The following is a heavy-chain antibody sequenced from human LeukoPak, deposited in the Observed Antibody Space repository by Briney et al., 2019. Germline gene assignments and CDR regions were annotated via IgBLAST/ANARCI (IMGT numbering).Heavy chain of an antibody. CDR2: INTNTGNP. V-gene: IGHV7-4-1*02. Sequence: GASVKVSCKASGYTFTSYAMNWVRQAPGQGLEWMGWINTNTGNPTYAQGFTGRFVFSSDTSVSTAYLQISSLKAEDTAVYCCARPERGYSYGYLGYDYWGQGTLVTVSS. J-gene: IGHJ4*02. CDR3: ARPERGYSYGYLGYDY. D-gene: IGHD5-18*01. CDR1: GYTFTSYA.